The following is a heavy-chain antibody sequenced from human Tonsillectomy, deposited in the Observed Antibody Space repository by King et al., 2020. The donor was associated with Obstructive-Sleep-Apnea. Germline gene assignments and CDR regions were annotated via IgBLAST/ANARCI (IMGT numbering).Heavy chain of an antibody. V-gene: IGHV4-39*07. D-gene: IGHD2-2*01. CDR2: IYYSGST. J-gene: IGHJ5*02. Sequence: QVQLQESGPGLVKPSETLSLTCTVSGGSISSSSYYWGWIRQPPGKGLEWIGSIYYSGSTYYNPSLKSRVTISVDTSKNQFSLKLSSVTAADTAVYYCARGSGHQLLPFDPLIAPPNWFDPWGQGTLVTVSS. CDR3: ARGSGHQLLPFDPLIAPPNWFDP. CDR1: GGSISSSSYY.